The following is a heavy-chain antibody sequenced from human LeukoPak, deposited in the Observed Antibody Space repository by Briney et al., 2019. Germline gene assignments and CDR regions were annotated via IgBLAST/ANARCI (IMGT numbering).Heavy chain of an antibody. CDR1: GFSFSSYA. D-gene: IGHD5-18*01. J-gene: IGHJ4*02. V-gene: IGHV3-23*01. Sequence: GGSLRLSCATSGFSFSSYAMSWVRQAPGKGLEWVSAMSSSDDGRYYAASVRGRFTISRDTSRSTLYLQMNSLRAEDAAVYYCARDSRGYSYGPNTDYWGQGTLVTVSS. CDR3: ARDSRGYSYGPNTDY. CDR2: MSSSDDGR.